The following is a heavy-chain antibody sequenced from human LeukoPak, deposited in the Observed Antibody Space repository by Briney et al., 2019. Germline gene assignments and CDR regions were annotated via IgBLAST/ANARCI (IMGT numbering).Heavy chain of an antibody. CDR2: IWSNGVNT. CDR1: GFTFSNYG. D-gene: IGHD5-24*01. Sequence: PGGSLRLSCAASGFTFSNYGMHWVRQAPGKGLEWVAVIWSNGVNTYYANSVKGRFTISRDNSKNTLYLQVNSLRAEDTAVYYCVKRWLQFFDYWGQGTLVTVSS. J-gene: IGHJ4*02. V-gene: IGHV3-33*06. CDR3: VKRWLQFFDY.